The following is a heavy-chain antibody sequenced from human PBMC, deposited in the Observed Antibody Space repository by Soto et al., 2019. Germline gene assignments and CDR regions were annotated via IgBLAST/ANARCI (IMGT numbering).Heavy chain of an antibody. CDR3: ATWHEREHAYDV. J-gene: IGHJ3*01. CDR2: LYDIDGS. V-gene: IGHV3-53*01. Sequence: DVQLVESGGGLIQPGESLRLSCGAFGFTISGKKYVAWVRQAPGKGLEWVSALYDIDGSFYADSVKGRFTTSRDSSKTTVYLQMNDLRPDDTAVYYCATWHEREHAYDVWGRGTTVTVSS. CDR1: GFTISGKKY. D-gene: IGHD1-1*01.